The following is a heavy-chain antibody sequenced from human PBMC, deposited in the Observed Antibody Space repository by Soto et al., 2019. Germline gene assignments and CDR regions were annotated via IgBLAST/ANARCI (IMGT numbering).Heavy chain of an antibody. CDR3: ERAYSSRWYSWFDP. CDR2: ISAYNGNT. V-gene: IGHV1-18*01. Sequence: ASVKVSCKASGYTFTIYGISWVRQAPGQGLEWMGWISAYNGNTNYAQKLQVRVTMTTDTSTSTAYMELRSLRSEDTAVYYCERAYSSRWYSWFDPWGQGTLVT. D-gene: IGHD6-13*01. CDR1: GYTFTIYG. J-gene: IGHJ5*02.